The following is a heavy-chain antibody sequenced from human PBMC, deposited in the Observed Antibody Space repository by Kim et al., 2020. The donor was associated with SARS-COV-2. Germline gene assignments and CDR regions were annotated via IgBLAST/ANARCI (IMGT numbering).Heavy chain of an antibody. D-gene: IGHD3-9*01. CDR3: ARGVRTISNYDY. J-gene: IGHJ4*02. Sequence: GYAQKFQSRVTMTMDPSITTAYMELSSLRSEDTAVYYCARGVRTISNYDYWGQGTLVTVSS. V-gene: IGHV1-8*01.